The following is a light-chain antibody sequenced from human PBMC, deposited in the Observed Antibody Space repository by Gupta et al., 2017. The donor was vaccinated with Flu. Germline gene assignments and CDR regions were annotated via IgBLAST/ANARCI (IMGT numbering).Light chain of an antibody. CDR2: AAS. CDR3: QQSYSKPYT. CDR1: QSISSY. V-gene: IGKV1-39*01. J-gene: IGKJ2*01. Sequence: DIQMTQSPSSLSASVGDRVTITCRASQSISSYLNWYQQKPGKAPELLIYAASTLHSGVPSRFSGSGSGTDFTLTISSRQAEDSATCYCQQSYSKPYTFGQGTKLEIK.